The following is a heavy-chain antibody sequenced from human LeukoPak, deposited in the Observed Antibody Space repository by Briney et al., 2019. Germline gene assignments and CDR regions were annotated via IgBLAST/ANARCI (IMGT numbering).Heavy chain of an antibody. CDR3: GRHRLGNFDY. D-gene: IGHD7-27*01. Sequence: PSETLSLTCTVSGGSISRTSYHWGWIRQPPGKGLEWIGTIYYSGSTYHNPSLESRVTISVDTSKNQFSLKLSSVTAADTAVYYCGRHRLGNFDYWGQGILVTVSS. V-gene: IGHV4-39*01. J-gene: IGHJ4*02. CDR1: GGSISRTSYH. CDR2: IYYSGST.